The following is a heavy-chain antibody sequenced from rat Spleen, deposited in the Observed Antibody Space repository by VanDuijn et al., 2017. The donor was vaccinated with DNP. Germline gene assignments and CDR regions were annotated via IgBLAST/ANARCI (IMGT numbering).Heavy chain of an antibody. Sequence: EVRLVESGGDLVQPGRSLKLSCVASGFTFSYYWMAWIRQVPGKGLEWSASISASGGSTSYRDSVKGRFTISRDNAKSTLYLQMDSLRSEDMATYYCTRGGTYYFDYWGQGVMVTVSS. J-gene: IGHJ2*01. CDR2: ISASGGST. V-gene: IGHV5-31*01. CDR3: TRGGTYYFDY. CDR1: GFTFSYYW.